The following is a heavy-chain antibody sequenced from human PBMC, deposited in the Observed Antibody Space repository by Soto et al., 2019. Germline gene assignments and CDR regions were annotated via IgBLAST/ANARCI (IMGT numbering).Heavy chain of an antibody. CDR3: ARDALEGDWFDP. CDR1: GGSSSSYY. CDR2: IYYSGST. J-gene: IGHJ5*02. V-gene: IGHV4-59*01. Sequence: QVQLQESGPGLVKPSETLSLTCTVSGGSSSSYYWSWIRQPPGKGLEWIGYIYYSGSTKYNPSLKSRVTISVDTSKNQFSLKLSSVTAADTAVYYCARDALEGDWFDPWGQGTLVTVSS.